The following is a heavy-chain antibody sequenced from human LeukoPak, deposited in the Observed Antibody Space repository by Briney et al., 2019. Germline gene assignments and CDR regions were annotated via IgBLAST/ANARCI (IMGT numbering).Heavy chain of an antibody. J-gene: IGHJ6*02. CDR3: ASSGSYVAHYYGMDV. CDR2: ISGSGDST. V-gene: IGHV3-23*01. Sequence: GGSLRLSCAASGFTFSSYAMSWVRQAPGKGLEWVSSISGSGDSTYFADSVKGRFTISRDNSKNTLYLQMNSLRAEDTAVYCCASSGSYVAHYYGMDVWGQGTTVTVSS. D-gene: IGHD3-10*01. CDR1: GFTFSSYA.